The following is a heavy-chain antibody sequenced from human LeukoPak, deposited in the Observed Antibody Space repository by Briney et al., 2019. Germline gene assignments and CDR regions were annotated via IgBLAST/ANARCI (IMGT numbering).Heavy chain of an antibody. D-gene: IGHD1-26*01. CDR3: ARQLPPELGEGAFDI. Sequence: GESLKISCKGSGYSFTSYWIGWVRQMPGKGLEWMGIIYPGDSDTRYSPSFQGQVTISADKSISTAYLQWSSLKASDTAMYYCARQLPPELGEGAFDIWGQGTMVTVSS. J-gene: IGHJ3*02. CDR1: GYSFTSYW. CDR2: IYPGDSDT. V-gene: IGHV5-51*01.